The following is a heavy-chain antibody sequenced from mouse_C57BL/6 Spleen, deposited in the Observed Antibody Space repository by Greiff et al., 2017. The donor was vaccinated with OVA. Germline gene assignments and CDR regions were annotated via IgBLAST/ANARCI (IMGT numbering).Heavy chain of an antibody. CDR1: GYTFTSYT. Sequence: VKLQESGAELARPGASVKMSCKASGYTFTSYTMHWVKQRPGQGLEWIGYINPSSGYTKYNQKFKDKATLTADKSSSTAYMQLSSLTSEDSAVYYCARGLTGTGFDYWGQGTTLTVSS. CDR3: ARGLTGTGFDY. J-gene: IGHJ2*01. CDR2: INPSSGYT. V-gene: IGHV1-4*01. D-gene: IGHD4-1*01.